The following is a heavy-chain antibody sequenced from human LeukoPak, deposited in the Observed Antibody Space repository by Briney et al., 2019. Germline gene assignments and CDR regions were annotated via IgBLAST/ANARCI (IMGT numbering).Heavy chain of an antibody. J-gene: IGHJ4*02. V-gene: IGHV1-8*03. CDR2: MNPNSGNT. Sequence: ASVKVSCKASGGTFSSYTINWVRQATGQGLEWMGWMNPNSGNTGYAQKFQGRVTITRNTSISTAYMELSSLRSEDTAVYYCARSYGDYAFDYWGQGTLVTVSS. CDR1: GGTFSSYT. D-gene: IGHD4-17*01. CDR3: ARSYGDYAFDY.